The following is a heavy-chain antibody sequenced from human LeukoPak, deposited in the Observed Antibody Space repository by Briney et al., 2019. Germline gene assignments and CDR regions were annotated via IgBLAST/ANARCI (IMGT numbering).Heavy chain of an antibody. Sequence: GGSLRLSCATSGFAFTNAWLSWVRQAPGKGLEWVGRIYSKSDGGTSDYAAPVKGRFTISRDDSKNTLYLQMNSLKTDDTAVYYCTTDPITSGWYDSQHWGQGTLVTVSS. CDR1: GFAFTNAW. CDR3: TTDPITSGWYDSQH. CDR2: IYSKSDGGTS. J-gene: IGHJ1*01. D-gene: IGHD6-19*01. V-gene: IGHV3-15*01.